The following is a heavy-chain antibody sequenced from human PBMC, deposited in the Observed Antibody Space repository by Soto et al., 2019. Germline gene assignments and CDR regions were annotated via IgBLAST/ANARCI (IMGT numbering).Heavy chain of an antibody. V-gene: IGHV1-69*12. CDR2: IIPIFGTA. CDR3: ARDSVQLWLLF. CDR1: GGTFSSYA. Sequence: QVQLGPSWAGVKKPGSSVKVSCKASGGTFSSYAISWVRQGPGQGLEWMGGIIPIFGTANYAPKFQGRVTITADESTSTAYVELSSLRSEDTAVYYCARDSVQLWLLFWGQGTLVTVSS. D-gene: IGHD5-18*01. J-gene: IGHJ4*02.